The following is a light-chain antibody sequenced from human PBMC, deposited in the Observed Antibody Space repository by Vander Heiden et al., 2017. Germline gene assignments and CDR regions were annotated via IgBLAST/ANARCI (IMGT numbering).Light chain of an antibody. CDR3: QQDKNWPLYT. CDR2: GAS. J-gene: IGKJ2*01. Sequence: EIMMTQSPATLSVSPGERATLSCRASQSVSSNLAWYQQKPGQAPRLLIYGASTKATGIPARFSGSGSGREFTLTISSLQSEDFAVYYCQQDKNWPLYTFGQGTKVEIK. V-gene: IGKV3-15*01. CDR1: QSVSSN.